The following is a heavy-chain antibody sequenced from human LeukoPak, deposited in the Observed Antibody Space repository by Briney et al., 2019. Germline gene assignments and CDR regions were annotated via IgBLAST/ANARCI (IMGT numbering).Heavy chain of an antibody. D-gene: IGHD3-22*01. CDR3: ARGTYDSSGYYSYYYYMDV. CDR2: ISAYNGNT. Sequence: ASVKVSCKASGYTFTSYDINWVRQATGQGLEWMGWISAYNGNTNYAQKLQGRVTKTTDTSTSTAYMELRSLRSDDTAVYYCARGTYDSSGYYSYYYYMDVWGKGTTVTVSS. CDR1: GYTFTSYD. J-gene: IGHJ6*03. V-gene: IGHV1-18*01.